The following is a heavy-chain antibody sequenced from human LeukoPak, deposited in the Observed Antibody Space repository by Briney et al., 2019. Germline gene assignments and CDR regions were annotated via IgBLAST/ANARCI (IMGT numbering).Heavy chain of an antibody. D-gene: IGHD4-17*01. V-gene: IGHV3-64D*06. CDR3: VKDPGRDYGDNGGWFDP. Sequence: GGSLRLSCSASGFTFSSYAMQWVRQAPGKGLEYVSAISSNGGSTYYADSVKGRFTISRDNSKNTLYLQMSSLRAEDTAVYYCVKDPGRDYGDNGGWFDPWGQGTLVTVSS. CDR2: ISSNGGST. CDR1: GFTFSSYA. J-gene: IGHJ5*02.